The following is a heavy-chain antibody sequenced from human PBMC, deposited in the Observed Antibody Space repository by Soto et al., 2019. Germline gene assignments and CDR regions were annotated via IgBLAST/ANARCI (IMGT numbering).Heavy chain of an antibody. V-gene: IGHV4-34*01. CDR2: INHSGST. Sequence: SETLSLTCAVYGGSFSGYYWSWIRQPPGKGLEWIGEINHSGSTNYNPSLKSRVTISVDTSKNQFSLKLSSVTAADTAVYYCERVVSSSSADSWRQGILVTV. J-gene: IGHJ4*02. CDR1: GGSFSGYY. CDR3: ERVVSSSSADS. D-gene: IGHD6-6*01.